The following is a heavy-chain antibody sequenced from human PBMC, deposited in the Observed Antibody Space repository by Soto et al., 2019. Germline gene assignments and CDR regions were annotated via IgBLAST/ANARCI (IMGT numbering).Heavy chain of an antibody. J-gene: IGHJ4*02. D-gene: IGHD2-2*01. Sequence: QVQLMQSGAEVTKPGSSVKVSCKASGGPFNTFGISWVRQAPGQGLEWMGGIIPKYGTTNYARRFQGRVTITADESTTTAYLELSSLRHDDTAIYYCAGTRQRRPVFYVDYWGQGTPISVTS. CDR1: GGPFNTFG. V-gene: IGHV1-69*01. CDR2: IIPKYGTT. CDR3: AGTRQRRPVFYVDY.